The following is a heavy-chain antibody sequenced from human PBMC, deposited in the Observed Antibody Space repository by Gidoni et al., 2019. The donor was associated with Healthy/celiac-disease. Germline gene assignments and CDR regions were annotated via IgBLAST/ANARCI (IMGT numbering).Heavy chain of an antibody. CDR3: ARDAEGYCGGDCYSWDY. V-gene: IGHV3-48*04. CDR1: GFTFSSYS. CDR2: ISSSSSTI. J-gene: IGHJ4*02. Sequence: EVQLVESGGGLVQPGGSLRLSCAASGFTFSSYSMNWVRQAPGTGLEWVSYISSSSSTIYYADSVKGRFTISRDNAKNSLYLQMNSLRAEDTAVYYCARDAEGYCGGDCYSWDYWGQGTLVTVSS. D-gene: IGHD2-21*02.